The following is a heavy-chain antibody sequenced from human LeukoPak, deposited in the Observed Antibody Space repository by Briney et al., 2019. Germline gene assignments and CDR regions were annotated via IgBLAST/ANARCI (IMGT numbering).Heavy chain of an antibody. Sequence: GGSLRLSCAASGFTFSSYSMNWVRQAPGEGLEGVSSISSSSSYIYYAHSVKGRVTISRVNAKNSLYLQMISLRAEDTAVYYCARDTDYSSPGVPRYYGMDVWGQGTTVTVSS. CDR2: ISSSSSYI. J-gene: IGHJ6*02. D-gene: IGHD4-4*01. CDR1: GFTFSSYS. V-gene: IGHV3-21*04. CDR3: ARDTDYSSPGVPRYYGMDV.